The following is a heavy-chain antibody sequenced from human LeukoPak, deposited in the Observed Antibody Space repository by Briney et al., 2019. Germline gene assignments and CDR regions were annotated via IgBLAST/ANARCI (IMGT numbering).Heavy chain of an antibody. J-gene: IGHJ3*02. D-gene: IGHD3-3*01. CDR2: ISSGSSYI. CDR3: ARGIYDFWSGYLSVAFDI. Sequence: PGGSLRLSCAASGFTFSSYSMNWVRQAPGKGLEWVSSISSGSSYIYYADSVKGRFTISRDNAKNSLYLQMNSLRAEDTAVYYCARGIYDFWSGYLSVAFDIWGQGTMVTVSS. CDR1: GFTFSSYS. V-gene: IGHV3-21*01.